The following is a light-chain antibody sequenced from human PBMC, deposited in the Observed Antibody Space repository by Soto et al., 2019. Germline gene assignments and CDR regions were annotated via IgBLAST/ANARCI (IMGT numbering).Light chain of an antibody. J-gene: IGKJ4*01. CDR1: QSVSSSY. V-gene: IGKV3-20*01. CDR2: GAS. CDR3: QQYGSSPLT. Sequence: IGLTQSPGTLSLSTGERATLSCRASQSVSSSYLAWYQQKPGQAPRLLINGASSRATGIPDRFAGSGSGTDFTLTISRLEPEDFAVYFCQQYGSSPLTFGGRTKADI.